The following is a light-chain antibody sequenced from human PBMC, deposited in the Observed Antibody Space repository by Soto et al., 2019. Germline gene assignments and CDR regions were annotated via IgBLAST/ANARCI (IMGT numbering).Light chain of an antibody. CDR1: SSNIGAGYD. CDR2: GNC. Sequence: QSVLTQPPSVSGAPGQRVTISCTGSSSNIGAGYDVHWYQQLPGTAPKLLIYGNCNRPSGVPDRFSGSKSGTSASLAMTGLQAEDEAHYYCQSYDSSLSGHVFGTGTKVTVL. V-gene: IGLV1-40*01. CDR3: QSYDSSLSGHV. J-gene: IGLJ1*01.